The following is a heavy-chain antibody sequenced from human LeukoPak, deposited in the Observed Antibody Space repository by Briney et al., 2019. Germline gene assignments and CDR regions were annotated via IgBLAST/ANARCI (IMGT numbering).Heavy chain of an antibody. CDR2: INSDGSTT. CDR1: GFTVTNNS. J-gene: IGHJ5*02. D-gene: IGHD1-14*01. CDR3: ASGPTGFA. Sequence: PGGSLRLSCAASGFTVTNNSMTWVRQAPGKGLVWVSRINSDGSTTIYADSVKGRFTISRDNAKNTLYLQMNSLRAEDTAVYFCASGPTGFAWGQGTLVTVSS. V-gene: IGHV3-74*01.